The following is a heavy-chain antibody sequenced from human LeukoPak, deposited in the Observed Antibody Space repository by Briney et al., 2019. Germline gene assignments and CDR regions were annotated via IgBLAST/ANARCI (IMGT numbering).Heavy chain of an antibody. J-gene: IGHJ4*02. CDR3: AREGGRTVAGTFDN. Sequence: GGSLRLSCAASGFTFRTSGMHWVRQAPGKGLEWVAFIQYHGRDKYYADSVKGRFTISRDNSKNTLYMEVNSLRAEDTAVYYCAREGGRTVAGTFDNWGQGTLVTVS. D-gene: IGHD6-19*01. CDR1: GFTFRTSG. V-gene: IGHV3-30*02. CDR2: IQYHGRDK.